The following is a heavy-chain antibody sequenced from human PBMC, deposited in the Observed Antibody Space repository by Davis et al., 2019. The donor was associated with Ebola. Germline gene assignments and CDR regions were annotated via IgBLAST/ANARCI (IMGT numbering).Heavy chain of an antibody. J-gene: IGHJ3*02. CDR2: IHPNDGTT. CDR3: ARDYGSMTTVTTGAFDI. Sequence: ASVKVSCKASGYTFTNFYMHWVRQAPGQGLEWMGLIHPNDGTTKYPQKFQGRVTITADESTSTAYMELSSLRYEDTAVYYCARDYGSMTTVTTGAFDIWGQGTMVTVSS. CDR1: GYTFTNFY. V-gene: IGHV1-46*01. D-gene: IGHD4-17*01.